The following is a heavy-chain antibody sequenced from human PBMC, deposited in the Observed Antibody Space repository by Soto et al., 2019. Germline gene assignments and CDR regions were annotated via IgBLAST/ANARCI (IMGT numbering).Heavy chain of an antibody. V-gene: IGHV4-61*01. Sequence: PSETLSLTCTVSGGSVISGSYYFICIRQPPWNGLELIGYIYYSGSTNYNPSLKSRVTISVDTSKNQFSLKLSSVTAADTAVYYCARDISGLRYFDWLSSSPKEREHNWFDPWGQGTLVTVSS. J-gene: IGHJ5*02. D-gene: IGHD3-9*01. CDR3: ARDISGLRYFDWLSSSPKEREHNWFDP. CDR2: IYYSGST. CDR1: GGSVISGSYY.